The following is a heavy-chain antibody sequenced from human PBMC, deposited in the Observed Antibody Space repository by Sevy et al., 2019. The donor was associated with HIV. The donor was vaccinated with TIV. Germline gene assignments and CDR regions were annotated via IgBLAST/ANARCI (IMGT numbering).Heavy chain of an antibody. V-gene: IGHV3-11*01. CDR3: ARAQRVDTAMVADYGMDV. J-gene: IGHJ6*02. Sequence: GGSLRLSCEASGFTLSDYYMSWIRQAPGKGLEWVSYISSSGSTIYYEDSVKGRFTISRDNAKNSLYLQMNSLRAEDTAVYYCARAQRVDTAMVADYGMDVWGQGTTVTVSS. CDR2: ISSSGSTI. D-gene: IGHD5-18*01. CDR1: GFTLSDYY.